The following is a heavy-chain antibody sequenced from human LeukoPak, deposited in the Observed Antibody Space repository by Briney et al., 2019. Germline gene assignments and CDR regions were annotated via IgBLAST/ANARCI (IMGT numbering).Heavy chain of an antibody. CDR3: ARECDQSKYRNTYFFDY. CDR1: GFTFSSYA. Sequence: PGRSLRLSCAASGFTFSSYAMHWVRQAPGKGLEWVAVISYDGSNKYYADSVKGRFTISRDNSKNTLYLQMNSLRAEDTAVYYCARECDQSKYRNTYFFDYWGQGTLSPSPQ. V-gene: IGHV3-30-3*01. J-gene: IGHJ4*02. CDR2: ISYDGSNK. D-gene: IGHD2/OR15-2a*01.